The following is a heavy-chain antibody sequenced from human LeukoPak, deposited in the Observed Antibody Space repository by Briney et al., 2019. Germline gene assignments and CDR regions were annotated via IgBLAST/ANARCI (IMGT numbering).Heavy chain of an antibody. CDR2: INHSGST. Sequence: SETLSLTCAVYGGSFSGYYWSWIRQPPGKGLEWIGEINHSGSTNYNPSLKGRVTISVDTSKNQFSLKLSSVTAADTAVYYCARGRGRYYDFWSGYYGYFDYWGQGTLATVSS. D-gene: IGHD3-3*01. J-gene: IGHJ4*02. V-gene: IGHV4-34*01. CDR1: GGSFSGYY. CDR3: ARGRGRYYDFWSGYYGYFDY.